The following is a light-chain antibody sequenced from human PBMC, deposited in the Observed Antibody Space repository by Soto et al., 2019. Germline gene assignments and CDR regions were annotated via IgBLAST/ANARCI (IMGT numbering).Light chain of an antibody. CDR1: SSDVGYYKY. V-gene: IGLV2-14*01. Sequence: QSALTQPASVSGSPGQSITISCTGTSSDVGYYKYVSWYQQHPGKAPKLMIYEVSNRPSGVSYRFSGSKSGNTASLTISGLQAEDEADYYCSSYTSTFKGLFGGGTKLTVL. CDR2: EVS. CDR3: SSYTSTFKGL. J-gene: IGLJ2*01.